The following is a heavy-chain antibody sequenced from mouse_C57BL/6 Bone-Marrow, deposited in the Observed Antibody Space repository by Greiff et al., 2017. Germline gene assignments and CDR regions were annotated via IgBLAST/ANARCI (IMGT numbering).Heavy chain of an antibody. D-gene: IGHD2-4*01. J-gene: IGHJ3*01. CDR3: ARNDYDGFAY. CDR1: GYTFTSYG. CDR2: IYPRSGNT. Sequence: VQLQQSGAELARPGASVKLSCKASGYTFTSYGISWVKQRTGQGLEWIGEIYPRSGNTYYNEKFKGKATLSADKSSSTAYMELRSLTSEDSAVYFCARNDYDGFAYWGQGTLVTVSA. V-gene: IGHV1-81*01.